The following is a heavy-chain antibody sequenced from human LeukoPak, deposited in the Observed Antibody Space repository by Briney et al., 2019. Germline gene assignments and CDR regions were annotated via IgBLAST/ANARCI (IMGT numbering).Heavy chain of an antibody. CDR1: GYTFTGYY. V-gene: IGHV1-2*02. J-gene: IGHJ5*02. Sequence: ASVKVSCKASGYTFTGYYMHWVRQAPGQGPEWMGWINPNSGGTDYAQKFQGRVTMTRDTSINTAYMEVISLRPDDAAVYYCARGRYCSDGNRYHNWFDPWGQGTLVIVSS. CDR2: INPNSGGT. D-gene: IGHD2-15*01. CDR3: ARGRYCSDGNRYHNWFDP.